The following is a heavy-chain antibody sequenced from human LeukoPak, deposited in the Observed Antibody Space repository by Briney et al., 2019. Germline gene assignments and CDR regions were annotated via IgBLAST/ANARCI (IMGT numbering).Heavy chain of an antibody. CDR2: IHYSGNT. Sequence: SETLSLTCSVSGGSISGYYWNWIRQPPGKGLEWIGHIHYSGNTIYNSSLTSRVTISVDTSKDQFSLRLSSVTAADTAVYYCAARSGSFLDWGQGTLVTVSS. D-gene: IGHD3-10*01. J-gene: IGHJ4*02. CDR1: GGSISGYY. V-gene: IGHV4-59*01. CDR3: AARSGSFLD.